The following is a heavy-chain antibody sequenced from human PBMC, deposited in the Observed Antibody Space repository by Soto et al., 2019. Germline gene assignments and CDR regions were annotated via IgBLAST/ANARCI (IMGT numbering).Heavy chain of an antibody. Sequence: GGSLRLSCAASGFTFSSYAMSWVRQAPGKGLEWVSAISGSGGSTYYADSVKGRFTISRDNSKNTLYLQMNSLRAEDTAVYYCAIRNPCYYYGSGSYCPAWGQGTLVTVSS. CDR2: ISGSGGST. J-gene: IGHJ5*02. D-gene: IGHD3-10*01. V-gene: IGHV3-23*01. CDR1: GFTFSSYA. CDR3: AIRNPCYYYGSGSYCPA.